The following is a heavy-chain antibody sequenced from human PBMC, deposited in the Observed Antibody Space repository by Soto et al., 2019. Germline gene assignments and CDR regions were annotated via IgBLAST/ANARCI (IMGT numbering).Heavy chain of an antibody. CDR1: GFTFSTYW. V-gene: IGHV3-74*01. CDR3: ARGLKNYYGVDV. CDR2: IKGDGSSL. J-gene: IGHJ6*02. Sequence: GGSLRLSCAASGFTFSTYWMHWVRQVPGKGLVWVSRIKGDGSSLSYVDSVKRRFTISRDNAENTVYLQMGSLRADDTAVYYCARGLKNYYGVDVWGQGTTVTVSS.